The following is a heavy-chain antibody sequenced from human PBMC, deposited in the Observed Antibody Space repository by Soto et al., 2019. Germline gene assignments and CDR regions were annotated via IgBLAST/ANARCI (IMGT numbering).Heavy chain of an antibody. Sequence: GGSLRLSCAASGFTFSSYAMSWVRQAPGKGLEWVSAISGSGGSTYYADSVKGRFTISRDNSKKTLYLQMNSLRPEDTALYYCAKDEYYYSRSGYYIFDSWGQGTLVTVSS. CDR2: ISGSGGST. V-gene: IGHV3-23*01. CDR1: GFTFSSYA. CDR3: AKDEYYYSRSGYYIFDS. D-gene: IGHD3-22*01. J-gene: IGHJ4*02.